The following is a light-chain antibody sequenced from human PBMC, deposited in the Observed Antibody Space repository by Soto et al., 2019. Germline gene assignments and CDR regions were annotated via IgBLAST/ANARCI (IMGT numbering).Light chain of an antibody. CDR2: EAS. CDR1: SSDIGSYHL. V-gene: IGLV2-23*02. CDR3: CSYAGFSTFVV. Sequence: QSALTQPPSVSGSPGQSITISCTGTSSDIGSYHLVSWYQHRPGKAPKLIIYEASKRPSGISSRFSGSKSGNTASPTISGLQAEDEADYHCCSYAGFSTFVVFGGGTKLTVL. J-gene: IGLJ3*02.